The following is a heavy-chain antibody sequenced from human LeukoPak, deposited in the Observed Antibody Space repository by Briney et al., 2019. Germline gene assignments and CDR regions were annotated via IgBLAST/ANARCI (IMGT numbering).Heavy chain of an antibody. CDR3: ARGLFSSSY. D-gene: IGHD2-21*01. J-gene: IGHJ4*02. V-gene: IGHV3-7*04. CDR2: IKQDGSEK. CDR1: GFTFSIYW. Sequence: GGSLRLSCAASGFTFSIYWMSWVRQAPGKGLEWVANIKQDGSEKYYVDSLKGRFTISRDNAKNSLYLQMNSLRAEDTAVYYCARGLFSSSYWGQGTLVTVSS.